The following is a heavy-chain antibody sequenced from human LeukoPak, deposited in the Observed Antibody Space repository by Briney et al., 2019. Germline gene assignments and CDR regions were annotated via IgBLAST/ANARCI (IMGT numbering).Heavy chain of an antibody. CDR2: ISSSSSYI. D-gene: IGHD4-17*01. CDR3: ASELRYGDYNWFDP. V-gene: IGHV3-21*01. Sequence: GGSLRLSCAASGFTFSSYSMNWVRQAPGKGLEWVSSISSSSSYIYYADSVKGRFTISRDNAKNSLYLQMNSLRAEDTAVYYCASELRYGDYNWFDPWGQGTLVTVSS. CDR1: GFTFSSYS. J-gene: IGHJ5*02.